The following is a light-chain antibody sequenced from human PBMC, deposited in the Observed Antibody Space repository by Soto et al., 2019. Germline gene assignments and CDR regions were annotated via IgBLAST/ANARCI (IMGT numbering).Light chain of an antibody. CDR1: QDIRDA. CDR3: QHYNSYSEA. J-gene: IGKJ1*01. Sequence: DIQMTQSPSTLSASVGDRVTITSQASQDIRDALNWYQQQPGKAPKLLIYKASTLKSGVPSRFRGSGSGTEFTLTISSLQPDDFETYYCQHYNSYSEAFGQGTKVDIK. CDR2: KAS. V-gene: IGKV1-5*03.